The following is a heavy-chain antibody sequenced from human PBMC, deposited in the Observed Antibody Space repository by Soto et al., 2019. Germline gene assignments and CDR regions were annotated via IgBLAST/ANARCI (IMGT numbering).Heavy chain of an antibody. D-gene: IGHD2-15*01. Sequence: ASVKVSCKASGYPFTSYYIHWVRQAPGRGLEWMGIIIPGGGATNYAQRFQGRVTMTRDTSTSTAYMELSSLRSEDTAVYYCARGPVGGPVGYWGQGTLVTVSS. J-gene: IGHJ4*02. CDR3: ARGPVGGPVGY. CDR2: IIPGGGAT. V-gene: IGHV1-46*01. CDR1: GYPFTSYY.